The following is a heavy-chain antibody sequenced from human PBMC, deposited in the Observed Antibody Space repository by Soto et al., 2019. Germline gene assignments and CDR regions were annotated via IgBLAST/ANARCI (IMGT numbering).Heavy chain of an antibody. CDR2: IYPGDSDT. CDR1: GYSFTSYW. CDR3: ARTAAAGKYYYGMDG. D-gene: IGHD6-13*01. V-gene: IGHV5-51*01. J-gene: IGHJ6*02. Sequence: PGETLKISCKGSGYSFTSYWIGWVRQMPGKGLESMGIIYPGDSDTRYSPSFQGQVTISADKSISTAYLQWSSLKASDTAMYYCARTAAAGKYYYGMDGWGQGTTVTVSS.